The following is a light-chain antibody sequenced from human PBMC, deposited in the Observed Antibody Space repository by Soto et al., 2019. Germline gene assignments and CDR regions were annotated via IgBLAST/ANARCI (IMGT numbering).Light chain of an antibody. CDR2: GAS. CDR3: QQYGSSPK. V-gene: IGKV3-20*01. Sequence: EIVLTQSPGTLSLSPGERATLSCRASQSVSSSYLAWYQQKPGQAPRLLIYGASSRATGIPDRFSGSGSGTDLTLTISRLEPEDFAVYYCQQYGSSPKFGQGTKVEIK. CDR1: QSVSSSY. J-gene: IGKJ1*01.